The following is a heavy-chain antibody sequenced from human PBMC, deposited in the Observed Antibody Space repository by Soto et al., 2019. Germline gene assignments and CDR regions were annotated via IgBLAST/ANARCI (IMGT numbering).Heavy chain of an antibody. Sequence: SETLSLTCAVSGGPLTDYYWSWIRQAPGMRLEWIGEINDSGTTNYNPSLESRVTISVDSSKNQFSLKVHSVAAADTAVYYCARNDYGDYALGFWFDPWGQGTQVTVSS. CDR3: ARNDYGDYALGFWFDP. D-gene: IGHD4-17*01. CDR2: INDSGTT. CDR1: GGPLTDYY. J-gene: IGHJ5*02. V-gene: IGHV4-34*01.